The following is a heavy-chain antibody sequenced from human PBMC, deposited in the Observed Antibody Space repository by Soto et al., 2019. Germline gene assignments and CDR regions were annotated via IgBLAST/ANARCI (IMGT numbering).Heavy chain of an antibody. CDR2: ISNDGRNK. V-gene: IGHV3-30-3*01. CDR1: GFTFSSYA. CDR3: ATQSSGVVH. D-gene: IGHD3-3*01. J-gene: IGHJ1*01. Sequence: QVQLVESGGGVVQPGRSLRLSCAASGFTFSSYAMHWVRQAPGKGLEWVAVISNDGRNKYYADSVKGRFTNSKDNYKNQLYLDMNSLRAEATAVYTCATQSSGVVHWGQGTLVIVPS.